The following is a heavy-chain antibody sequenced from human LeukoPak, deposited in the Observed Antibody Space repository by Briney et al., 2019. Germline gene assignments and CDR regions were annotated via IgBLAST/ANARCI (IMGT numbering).Heavy chain of an antibody. J-gene: IGHJ6*03. V-gene: IGHV1-69*13. Sequence: SVKVSCKASGGTFSSYAISWVRQAPGQGLEWMGGIIPIFGTANYAQKFQGRVTITADESTSTAYMELSSLRSEDTAVYYCARGGTAVAATGDYYYYYYMDVWGKGTTVTVSS. D-gene: IGHD2-15*01. CDR2: IIPIFGTA. CDR1: GGTFSSYA. CDR3: ARGGTAVAATGDYYYYYYMDV.